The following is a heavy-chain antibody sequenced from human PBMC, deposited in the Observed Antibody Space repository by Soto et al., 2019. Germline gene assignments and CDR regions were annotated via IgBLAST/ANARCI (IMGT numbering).Heavy chain of an antibody. CDR3: ARDLLGQLGYNWFDP. CDR1: GYTFTSYY. D-gene: IGHD1-1*01. J-gene: IGHJ5*02. V-gene: IGHV1-46*01. CDR2: INPSGGST. Sequence: PSVKVSCKASGYTFTSYYMHWVRQAPGQGLEWMGIINPSGGSTSYAQKFQGRVTMTRDTSTSTVYMELSGLRSEDTAVYYCARDLLGQLGYNWFDPWGQGTLVTVSS.